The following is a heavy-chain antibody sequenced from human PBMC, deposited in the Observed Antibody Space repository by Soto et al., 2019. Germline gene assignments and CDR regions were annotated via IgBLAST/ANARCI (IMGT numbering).Heavy chain of an antibody. J-gene: IGHJ4*02. CDR1: GGSFSGYY. CDR3: ARGLGVERYSSSWRRTFDY. Sequence: SETLSLTCAVYGGSFSGYYWSWIRQPPGKGLEWIGEINHSGSTNYNPFLKSRVTISVDTSKNQFSLKLSSVTAADTAVYYCARGLGVERYSSSWRRTFDYWGQGTLVTVSS. CDR2: INHSGST. V-gene: IGHV4-34*01. D-gene: IGHD6-13*01.